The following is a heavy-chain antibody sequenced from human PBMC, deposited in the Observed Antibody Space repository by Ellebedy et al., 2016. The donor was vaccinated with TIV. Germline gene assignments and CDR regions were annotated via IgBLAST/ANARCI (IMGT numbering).Heavy chain of an antibody. V-gene: IGHV4-34*01. CDR3: ARHDYDILTGYSPYYFDY. CDR1: GGSFSGYY. Sequence: SETLSLXCAVYGGSFSGYYWSWIRQPPGKGLEWIGEINHSGSTNYNPSLKSRVTISVDTSKNQFSLKLSSVTAADTAVYYCARHDYDILTGYSPYYFDYWGQGTLVTVSS. J-gene: IGHJ4*02. D-gene: IGHD3-9*01. CDR2: INHSGST.